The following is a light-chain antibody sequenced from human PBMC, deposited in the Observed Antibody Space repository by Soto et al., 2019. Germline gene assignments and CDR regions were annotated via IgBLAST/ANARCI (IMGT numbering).Light chain of an antibody. V-gene: IGLV3-21*04. CDR2: DDS. CDR3: QVWDSSSDHAV. CDR1: NIGSKS. Sequence: SYELTQPPSVSVAPGKTARITCGGNNIGSKSVHCYQQKPGQAPVLVIYDDSDRPSGIPERFSGSNSGNTATLTISRVEAGDEADYYCQVWDSSSDHAVFGGGTQLTVL. J-gene: IGLJ7*01.